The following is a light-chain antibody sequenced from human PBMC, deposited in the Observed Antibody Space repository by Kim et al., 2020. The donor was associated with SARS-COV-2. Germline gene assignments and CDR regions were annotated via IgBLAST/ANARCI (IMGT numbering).Light chain of an antibody. CDR3: QNYNSAPLT. Sequence: ASVGDRVTITCRASQSVGNYLAWYQQKPGKVPSLLMYAASTLQSGVPSRFSGSGSGTHFTLTISGLQPEDVATYYCQNYNSAPLTFGGGTKVDIK. V-gene: IGKV1-27*01. CDR1: QSVGNY. J-gene: IGKJ4*01. CDR2: AAS.